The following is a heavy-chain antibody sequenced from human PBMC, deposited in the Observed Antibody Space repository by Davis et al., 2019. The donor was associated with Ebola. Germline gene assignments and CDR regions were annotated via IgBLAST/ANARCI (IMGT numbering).Heavy chain of an antibody. V-gene: IGHV4-61*01. CDR1: GGSVSSGSYY. D-gene: IGHD2-2*01. Sequence: PSETLSLTCTVSGGSVSSGSYYWSWIRQPPGKGLEWIGYIYYSGSTNYNPSLKSRVTISVDTSKNQFSLKLSSVTAADTAVYYCARYHPLRYCSSTSCRTDYYYYYYMDVWGKGTTVTVSS. J-gene: IGHJ6*03. CDR2: IYYSGST. CDR3: ARYHPLRYCSSTSCRTDYYYYYYMDV.